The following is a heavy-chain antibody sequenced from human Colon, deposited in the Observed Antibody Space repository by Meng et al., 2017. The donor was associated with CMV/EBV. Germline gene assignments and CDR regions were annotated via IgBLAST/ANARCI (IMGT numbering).Heavy chain of an antibody. Sequence: GGSLRLSCVASEFTYPNYAMNWVRQAPGKGLEWVAAISGSGSSSYYTDSVKGRFTISRDNSKNALFLQLDRLTADDTAVYFCAKGAAYFDFWSLPDWGQGTLVTVSS. CDR3: AKGAAYFDFWSLPD. J-gene: IGHJ4*02. V-gene: IGHV3-23*01. CDR1: EFTYPNYA. D-gene: IGHD3-3*01. CDR2: ISGSGSSS.